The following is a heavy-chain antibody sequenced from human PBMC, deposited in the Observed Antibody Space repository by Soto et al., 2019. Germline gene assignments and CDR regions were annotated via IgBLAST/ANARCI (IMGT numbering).Heavy chain of an antibody. V-gene: IGHV1-24*01. D-gene: IGHD1-26*01. CDR3: ATGQLGELPFDY. Sequence: GASGKVSCKGSGYTRTELSMHWVRQAPGKGLEWMGGFDPEDGETIYAQKFQGRVTMTEDTSTDTAYMELSSLRSEDTAVYYCATGQLGELPFDYWGQGTLVTVSS. J-gene: IGHJ4*02. CDR2: FDPEDGET. CDR1: GYTRTELS.